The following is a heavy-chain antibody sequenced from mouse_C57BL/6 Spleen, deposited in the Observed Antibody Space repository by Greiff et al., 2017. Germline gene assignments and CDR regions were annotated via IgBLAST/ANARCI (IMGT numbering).Heavy chain of an antibody. Sequence: VQGVESGPGLVQPSQSLSIPCTVSGFSLTSYGVPWVRQSPGKGLEWLGVIWSGGSTDYNAAFISRLIISKNNSKSIVFLKLNSLQADDTAIYCCVRIYYYDGGFAYWGQGTLVTVST. J-gene: IGHJ3*01. CDR1: GFSLTSYG. D-gene: IGHD1-1*02. CDR2: IWSGGST. CDR3: VRIYYYDGGFAY. V-gene: IGHV2-2*01.